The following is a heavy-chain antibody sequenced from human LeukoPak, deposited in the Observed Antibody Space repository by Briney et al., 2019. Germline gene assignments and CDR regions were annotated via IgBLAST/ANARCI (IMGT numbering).Heavy chain of an antibody. V-gene: IGHV3-53*01. CDR3: ARDITGNVGVLGY. CDR1: GFTDSSSY. D-gene: IGHD1-20*01. J-gene: IGHJ4*02. CDR2: IYSGGST. Sequence: GGSLRLSCAASGFTDSSSYMSWVRQAPGKGLEWVSVIYSGGSTYDADSVKGRFTISRDNSKNTLYLQMSNLRAEGTAIYYCARDITGNVGVLGYWGQGTLVTVSS.